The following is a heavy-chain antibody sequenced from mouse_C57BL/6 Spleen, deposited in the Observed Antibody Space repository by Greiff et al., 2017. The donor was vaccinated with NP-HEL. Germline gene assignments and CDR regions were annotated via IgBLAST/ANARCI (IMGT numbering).Heavy chain of an antibody. CDR3: ARHETTVVASYWYFDV. CDR1: GFTFSSYG. CDR2: ISSGGSYT. Sequence: EVQRVESGGDLVKPGGSLKLSCAASGFTFSSYGMSWVRQTPDKRLEWVATISSGGSYTYYPDSVKGRFTISRDNAKNTLYLQMSSLKSEDTAMYYCARHETTVVASYWYFDVWGTGTTVTVSS. J-gene: IGHJ1*03. V-gene: IGHV5-6*01. D-gene: IGHD1-1*01.